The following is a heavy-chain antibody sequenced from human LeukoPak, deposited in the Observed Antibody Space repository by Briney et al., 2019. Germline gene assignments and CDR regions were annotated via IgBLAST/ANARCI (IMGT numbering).Heavy chain of an antibody. D-gene: IGHD3-10*01. Sequence: GESLMISCKGSGYSFTSYWIGWVRQMPGKGLEWMGIIYPGDSDTRYSPSFQGQVTISADKSISTAYLQWSSLKASDTAMYYCARLTSPPGYYYYYMDVWGKGTTVTISS. CDR3: ARLTSPPGYYYYYMDV. J-gene: IGHJ6*03. CDR1: GYSFTSYW. CDR2: IYPGDSDT. V-gene: IGHV5-51*01.